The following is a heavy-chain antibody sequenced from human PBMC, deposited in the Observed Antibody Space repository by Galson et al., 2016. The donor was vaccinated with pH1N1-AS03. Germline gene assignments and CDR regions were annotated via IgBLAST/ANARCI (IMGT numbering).Heavy chain of an antibody. Sequence: QSGAEVKKPGESLKISCKVSGYTFSNHWIGWVRQMPGKGLEWMGIIYPADSSTTYSPSFQGQVTISADQSISTAYLQWSRLRASDAAMYFCARQQGGRGSGLEWLFWYGMDVWGQGSTVIVSS. CDR3: ARQQGGRGSGLEWLFWYGMDV. CDR1: GYTFSNHW. D-gene: IGHD3-3*01. V-gene: IGHV5-51*01. J-gene: IGHJ6*02. CDR2: IYPADSST.